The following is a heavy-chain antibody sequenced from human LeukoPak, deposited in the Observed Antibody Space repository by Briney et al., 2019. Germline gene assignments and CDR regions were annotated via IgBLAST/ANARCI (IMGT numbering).Heavy chain of an antibody. V-gene: IGHV4-39*07. Sequence: SETLSLTCTVSGGSISSNNYYWGWIRQPPGKGLEWIASISYSGSTYYNPSLKSRITISADTSKNQFSLKLSSVTAADTAVYYCARGLRTTKIDYWGQGTLVTVSS. CDR3: ARGLRTTKIDY. J-gene: IGHJ4*02. CDR2: ISYSGST. CDR1: GGSISSNNYY. D-gene: IGHD1-1*01.